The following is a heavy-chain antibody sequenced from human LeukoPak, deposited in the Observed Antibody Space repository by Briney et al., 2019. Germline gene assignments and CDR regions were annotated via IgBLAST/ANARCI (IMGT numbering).Heavy chain of an antibody. Sequence: GGSLRLSCVASGFTFTTYSMNWVRQAPGKGLEWISNINADSSAMYYVDPVKGRLTISRDNAKSSVFLQMNSLRAEDTAVYYCARDRDYASDYWGQGTLVTVSS. CDR1: GFTFTTYS. CDR3: ARDRDYASDY. J-gene: IGHJ4*02. V-gene: IGHV3-48*01. CDR2: INADSSAM. D-gene: IGHD2-2*01.